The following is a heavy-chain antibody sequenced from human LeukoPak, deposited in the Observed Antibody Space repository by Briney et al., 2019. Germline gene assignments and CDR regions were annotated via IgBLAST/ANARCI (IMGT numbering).Heavy chain of an antibody. CDR1: GGSISTSNYY. V-gene: IGHV4-39*07. D-gene: IGHD5-18*01. Sequence: SETLSLTCTVSGGSISTSNYYWSWIRQPPGKGLEWIGEINHSGSTNYNPSLKSRVTISVDTSKNQFSLKLSSVTAADTAVYYCARGTYSYGFDYWGQGTLVTVSS. J-gene: IGHJ4*02. CDR3: ARGTYSYGFDY. CDR2: INHSGST.